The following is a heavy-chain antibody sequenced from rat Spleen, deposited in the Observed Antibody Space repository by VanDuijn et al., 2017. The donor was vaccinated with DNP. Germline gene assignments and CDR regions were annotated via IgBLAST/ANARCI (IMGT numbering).Heavy chain of an antibody. Sequence: EVQLVESGGGLVQPGRSLKLSCAASGFSFSDYYMAWIRQAPTKGLEWVAYIRYDGGSTYYGDSVKGRFTISRDNAKSSLYLQMDSLRSEDTATYYCTTDSSYAMDAWGQGTSVTVSS. CDR1: GFSFSDYY. V-gene: IGHV5-20*01. D-gene: IGHD1-2*01. CDR2: IRYDGGST. J-gene: IGHJ4*01. CDR3: TTDSSYAMDA.